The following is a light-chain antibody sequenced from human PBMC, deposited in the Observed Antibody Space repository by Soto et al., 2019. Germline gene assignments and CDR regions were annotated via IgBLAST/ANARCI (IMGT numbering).Light chain of an antibody. V-gene: IGKV3-11*01. CDR3: QQRSSWPIT. J-gene: IGKJ5*01. Sequence: EIVMTQSPATLSVSPGEIATLSCRASQSVTTYLAWYQQKPGQAPRLLMYDASNRATGIPARFSGSGSGTDFTLTISSLEPEDFAVYYCQQRSSWPITFGQGTRREIK. CDR1: QSVTTY. CDR2: DAS.